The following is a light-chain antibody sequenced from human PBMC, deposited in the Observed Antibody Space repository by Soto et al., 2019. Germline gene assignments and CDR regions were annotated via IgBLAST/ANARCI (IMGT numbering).Light chain of an antibody. J-gene: IGKJ3*01. Sequence: EIVMTQSPATLSVSPGERATLSCRASQSVSSNLAWYQQKPGQAPRLLIYGASTRATGIPARFSGSGSGTDITLTISGLQSEDFEIYYCKEYNNWPPYTFGPGTKVDIK. CDR3: KEYNNWPPYT. V-gene: IGKV3-15*01. CDR2: GAS. CDR1: QSVSSN.